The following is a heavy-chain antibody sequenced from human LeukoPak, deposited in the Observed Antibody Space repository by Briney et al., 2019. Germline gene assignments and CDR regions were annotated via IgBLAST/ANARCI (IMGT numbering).Heavy chain of an antibody. V-gene: IGHV4-4*07. CDR3: ARDYGDFPAYYFDY. CDR2: IYNSGIT. CDR1: GGSISSYY. Sequence: SETLSLTCTVSGGSISSYYWSWIRQPAGKGLEWIGRIYNSGITNYNPSLKSRVTMSMDTSMNQFSLKLRSVTAADTAVYHCARDYGDFPAYYFDYWGQGTLVTVSS. D-gene: IGHD4-17*01. J-gene: IGHJ4*02.